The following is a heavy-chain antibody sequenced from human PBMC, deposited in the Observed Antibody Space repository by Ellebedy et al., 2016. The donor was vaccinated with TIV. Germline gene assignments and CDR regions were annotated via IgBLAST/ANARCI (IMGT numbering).Heavy chain of an antibody. CDR2: IYYSGNA. Sequence: MPSETLSLTCTVSGGSISHSDYSLNWIRQPPGKGLVWIGSIYYSGNASYNPSLKSRVTVSVDPSKNQFSLNLSSVNAADTAVYYCARDPAPPRGRFDTWGQGTLVTVSS. J-gene: IGHJ5*02. CDR1: GGSISHSDYS. D-gene: IGHD1-14*01. CDR3: ARDPAPPRGRFDT. V-gene: IGHV4-39*07.